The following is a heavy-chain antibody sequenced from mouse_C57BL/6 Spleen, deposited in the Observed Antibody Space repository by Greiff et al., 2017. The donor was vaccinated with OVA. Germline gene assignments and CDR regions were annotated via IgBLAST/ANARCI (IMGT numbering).Heavy chain of an antibody. J-gene: IGHJ3*01. CDR3: ARPGYEAWFAY. Sequence: QVQLQQPGAELVRPGSSVKLSCKASGYTFTSYWMDWVKQRPGQGLEWIGNIYPSDSETHYNQKFKDKATLTVDKSSSTAYMQLSSLTSEDSAVYYCARPGYEAWFAYWGQGTLVTLSA. V-gene: IGHV1-61*01. CDR2: IYPSDSET. D-gene: IGHD3-1*01. CDR1: GYTFTSYW.